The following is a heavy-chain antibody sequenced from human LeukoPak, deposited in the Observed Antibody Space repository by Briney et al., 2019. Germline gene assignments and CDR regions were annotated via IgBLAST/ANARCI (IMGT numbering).Heavy chain of an antibody. Sequence: GGSLRLSCAASGFTFSSYSMNWVRQAPGKGLEWVSSISSSSSYIYYADSVKGRFTISRDNAKNSLYLQMNSLRAEDTAVYYCASPLAYCGGDCLEAIDHWGQGTLVTVSS. J-gene: IGHJ4*02. CDR1: GFTFSSYS. D-gene: IGHD2-21*02. CDR2: ISSSSSYI. CDR3: ASPLAYCGGDCLEAIDH. V-gene: IGHV3-21*01.